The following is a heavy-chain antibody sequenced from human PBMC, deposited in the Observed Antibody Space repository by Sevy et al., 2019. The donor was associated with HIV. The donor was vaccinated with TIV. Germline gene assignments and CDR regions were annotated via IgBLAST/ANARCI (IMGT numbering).Heavy chain of an antibody. V-gene: IGHV3-23*01. CDR2: IGGSGGST. D-gene: IGHD3-9*01. CDR1: GFTFTDYV. CDR3: ATDRISDWFLDS. Sequence: GGSLRLSCTASGFTFTDYVMNWVRQAPGRGLEWVSSIGGSGGSTHYADSVKGRFIISRDNSKNTLYLQMNSLRAEDTAVYYCATDRISDWFLDSWGQGTLVTVSS. J-gene: IGHJ4*02.